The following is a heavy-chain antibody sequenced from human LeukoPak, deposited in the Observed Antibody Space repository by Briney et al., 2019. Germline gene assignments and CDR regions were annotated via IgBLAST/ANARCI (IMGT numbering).Heavy chain of an antibody. CDR2: ISYDGSNK. CDR3: AKDQGYCSSTSCSIEYYFDY. Sequence: PGRSLRLSCAASGFTFSSYAMHWVRQAPGKGLEWVAVISYDGSNKYYADSVKGRFTISRDNSKNTLYLQMNSLRAEDTAVYYCAKDQGYCSSTSCSIEYYFDYWGQGTLVTVSS. D-gene: IGHD2-2*01. V-gene: IGHV3-30-3*01. CDR1: GFTFSSYA. J-gene: IGHJ4*02.